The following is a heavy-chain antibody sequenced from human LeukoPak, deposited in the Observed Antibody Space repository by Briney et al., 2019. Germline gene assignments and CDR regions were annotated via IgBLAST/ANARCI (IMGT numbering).Heavy chain of an antibody. CDR2: ISSSSDYI. J-gene: IGHJ5*02. CDR1: GFTFSSYN. CDR3: ARGKTSQNIVTRKTYNWFDP. Sequence: GGSLRLSCVASGFTFSSYNMNWVRQAPGKGLEWVSSISSSSDYIYYADSVKSRFTISRDNAKNSLYLQMKSLRAEDTAVYYCARGKTSQNIVTRKTYNWFDPWGQGTLVTVSS. V-gene: IGHV3-21*01. D-gene: IGHD2/OR15-2a*01.